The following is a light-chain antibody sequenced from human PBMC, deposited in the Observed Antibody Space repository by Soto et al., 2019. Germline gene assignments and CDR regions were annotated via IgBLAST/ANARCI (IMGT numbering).Light chain of an antibody. V-gene: IGKV3-20*01. CDR3: QQYGSSGT. CDR2: GAS. J-gene: IGKJ1*01. CDR1: QSVSSN. Sequence: EIVMTQSPATLSVSPGERATLSCRASQSVSSNLAWYQQKPDQAPRLLIYGASSRATGIPDRFSGSGSGTDFTLTISRLEPEDFAVYYCQQYGSSGTFGQGTKVAIK.